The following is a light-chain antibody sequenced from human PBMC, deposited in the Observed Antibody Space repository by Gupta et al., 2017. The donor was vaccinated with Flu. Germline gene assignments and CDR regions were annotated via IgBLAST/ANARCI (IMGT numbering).Light chain of an antibody. CDR2: LGS. Sequence: DVVMTQSPLSLPVTPGEPASISCRPSQSLLHSNGYNYLDWYLQKPGQSPQLLIYLGSNRASGVPDRFSGSASGTDFTLKISRVEAEDVGVYYCMQSLHIPASFGGGTKVEIK. J-gene: IGKJ4*01. CDR1: QSLLHSNGYNY. CDR3: MQSLHIPAS. V-gene: IGKV2-28*01.